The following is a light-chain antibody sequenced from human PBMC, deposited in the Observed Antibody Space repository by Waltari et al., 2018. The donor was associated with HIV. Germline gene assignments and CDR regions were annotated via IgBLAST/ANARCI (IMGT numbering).Light chain of an antibody. CDR1: SSNIGNNY. CDR3: GTWDSSLSVWV. V-gene: IGLV1-51*01. CDR2: DNS. Sequence: QSALTQPPSVSAAPGQKVTISCSGSSSNIGNNYVSWYQQFPGAAPKLLIYDNSKRPSGIPYPVSGSKTGTAATLGITGLKTGDEADYYCGTWDSSLSVWVFGGGTKLTVL. J-gene: IGLJ3*02.